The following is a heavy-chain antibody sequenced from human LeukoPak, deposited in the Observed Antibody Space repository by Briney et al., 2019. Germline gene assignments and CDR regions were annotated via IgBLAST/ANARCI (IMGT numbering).Heavy chain of an antibody. CDR2: IYTSGST. CDR3: ARDPLDAFDI. J-gene: IGHJ3*02. CDR1: GGSISSGSYY. V-gene: IGHV4-61*02. Sequence: SETLSLTCTVSGGSISSGSYYWRWLRQPAGKGLEWIGRIYTSGSTNYNPSLKSRVTISVDTSKNQFSLKLSSVTAADTAVYYCARDPLDAFDIWGQGTMVTVSS.